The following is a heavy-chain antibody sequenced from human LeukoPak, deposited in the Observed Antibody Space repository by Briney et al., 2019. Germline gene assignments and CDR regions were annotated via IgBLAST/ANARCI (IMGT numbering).Heavy chain of an antibody. CDR3: AREGGGSSSGYDFDY. D-gene: IGHD3-22*01. CDR2: ISRDGSII. Sequence: GGSLRLSCAASGFTFSSYIMNWVRQAPGKGLEWVSYISRDGSIIYYADSVKGRFTISRDNAKNSLYLQMNSLRAEDTAVYYCAREGGGSSSGYDFDYWGQGTLVTVSS. V-gene: IGHV3-21*05. J-gene: IGHJ4*02. CDR1: GFTFSSYI.